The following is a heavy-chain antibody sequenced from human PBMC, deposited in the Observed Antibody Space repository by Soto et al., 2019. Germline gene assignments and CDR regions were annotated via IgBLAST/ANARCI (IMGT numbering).Heavy chain of an antibody. Sequence: QVQLQQSEPGLVKPSQTLSLTCAISGDSVSSSSVTWNWIRQSPSRGLEWLGRTYYRSKWYNDYAKSVKRRITINPDTSKNQFSLHLNSVTPEDMAVYYCVRLIGNSWLDFWGQGTLVTVSS. V-gene: IGHV6-1*01. CDR1: GDSVSSSSVT. CDR3: VRLIGNSWLDF. D-gene: IGHD1-26*01. J-gene: IGHJ5*01. CDR2: TYYRSKWYN.